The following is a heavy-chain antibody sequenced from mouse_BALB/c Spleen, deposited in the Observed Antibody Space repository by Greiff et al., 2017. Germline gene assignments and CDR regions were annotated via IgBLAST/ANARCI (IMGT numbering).Heavy chain of an antibody. J-gene: IGHJ4*01. D-gene: IGHD1-2*01. CDR1: GFSLTSYG. V-gene: IGHV2-2*02. Sequence: VKLVESGPGLVQPSQSLSITCTVSGFSLTSYGVHWVRQSPGKGLEWLGVIWSGGSTDYNAAFISRLSISKDNSKSQVFFKMNSLQANDTAIYYCASTATQYYYAMDYWGQGTSVTVSS. CDR3: ASTATQYYYAMDY. CDR2: IWSGGST.